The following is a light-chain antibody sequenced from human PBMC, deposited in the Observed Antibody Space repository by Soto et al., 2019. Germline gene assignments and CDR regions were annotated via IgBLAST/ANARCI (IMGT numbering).Light chain of an antibody. CDR1: RSLSSSY. Sequence: EIVLTQSPGTLSLSPGERATLSCRASRSLSSSYVVWYQQKPGQAPRLLIYAASRRATGIPDRFSGSGSATEYTLTISRLVHEDFAVYYCQQQGTFGQGTKLEIK. CDR3: QQQGT. J-gene: IGKJ2*01. CDR2: AAS. V-gene: IGKV3-20*01.